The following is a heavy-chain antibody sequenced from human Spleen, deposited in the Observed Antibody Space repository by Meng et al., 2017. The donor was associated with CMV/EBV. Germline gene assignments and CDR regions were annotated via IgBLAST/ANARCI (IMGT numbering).Heavy chain of an antibody. CDR1: GDSISSRNC. Sequence: GSLRLSCAVSGDSISSRNCWSWVRQPPGKGLEWIGEIYHSGDTNYNPSLKSRVTISVDKSKNHFSLNLSSVTAADTAAYYCARVRYSSGYYYFDSWGQGTLVTVSS. CDR3: ARVRYSSGYYYFDS. V-gene: IGHV4-4*02. J-gene: IGHJ4*02. CDR2: IYHSGDT. D-gene: IGHD3-22*01.